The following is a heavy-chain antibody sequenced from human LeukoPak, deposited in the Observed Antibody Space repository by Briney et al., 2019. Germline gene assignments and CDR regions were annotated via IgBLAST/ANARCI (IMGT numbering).Heavy chain of an antibody. CDR1: GFTFSDYY. CDR3: ARGGEDIVVIPAEALFDY. V-gene: IGHV3-11*04. Sequence: GGSLRLSCAASGFTFSDYYMSWTRQAPGKGLEWVSYISSSGSTIYYADSVKGRFTISRDNSKNTLYPQMNSLRAEDTAVYYCARGGEDIVVIPAEALFDYWGQGTLVTVSS. D-gene: IGHD2-2*01. CDR2: ISSSGSTI. J-gene: IGHJ4*02.